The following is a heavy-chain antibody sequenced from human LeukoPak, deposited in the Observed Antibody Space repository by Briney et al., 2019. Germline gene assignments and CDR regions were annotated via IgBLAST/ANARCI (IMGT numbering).Heavy chain of an antibody. J-gene: IGHJ4*02. V-gene: IGHV1-2*02. D-gene: IGHD3-10*01. CDR1: GYTFICYY. CDR2: INPNSGGT. CDR3: ASRGWAGEYYFDY. Sequence: ASVKVSCKASGYTFICYYMHWVRQAPGQGREGMGWINPNSGGTNYAQKFQGRVTMTRDTSISTAYMELSRLRSDDTAVYYCASRGWAGEYYFDYWGQGTLVTVSS.